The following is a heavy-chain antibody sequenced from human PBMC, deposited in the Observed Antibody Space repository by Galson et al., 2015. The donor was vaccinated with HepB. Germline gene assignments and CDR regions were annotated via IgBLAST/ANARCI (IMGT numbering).Heavy chain of an antibody. J-gene: IGHJ6*02. Sequence: SVKVSCKASGYTFTSYYMHWVRQAPGQGLEWMGIINPSGGSTSYAQKFKGRVTMTRDTSTSTVYMELSSLRSEDTAVYYCATGAAAEVAGYGMDVWGQGTTGTGSS. CDR1: GYTFTSYY. D-gene: IGHD6-13*01. V-gene: IGHV1-46*01. CDR2: INPSGGST. CDR3: ATGAAAEVAGYGMDV.